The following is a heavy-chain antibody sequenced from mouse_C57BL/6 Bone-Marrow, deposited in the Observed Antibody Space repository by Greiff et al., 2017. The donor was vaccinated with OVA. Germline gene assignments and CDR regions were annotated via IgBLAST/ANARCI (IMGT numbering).Heavy chain of an antibody. CDR3: AREGNSFDY. CDR1: GYTFTDYY. CDR2: INPYNGGT. Sequence: VHVKQSGPVLVKPGASVKMSFKASGYTFTDYYMNWVQQSHGQSLEWILVINPYNGGTSYNQKFKGKATLTVDKSSSTAYMELNSLTSEDSAVYYCAREGNSFDYWGQGTTLTVSS. V-gene: IGHV1-19*01. J-gene: IGHJ2*01.